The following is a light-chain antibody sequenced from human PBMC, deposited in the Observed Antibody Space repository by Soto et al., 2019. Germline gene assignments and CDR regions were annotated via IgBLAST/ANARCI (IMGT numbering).Light chain of an antibody. Sequence: QSALTQPASVSGSPGQSITISCTGTSSDVGGYNHVSWYQQHPGKAPKLMIYDVSNRPSGVSNRFSGSKSGNTAPLTISGLQAEEEADYYCSSYTSSSSWVFGGGTKLTVL. CDR3: SSYTSSSSWV. J-gene: IGLJ3*02. V-gene: IGLV2-14*01. CDR2: DVS. CDR1: SSDVGGYNH.